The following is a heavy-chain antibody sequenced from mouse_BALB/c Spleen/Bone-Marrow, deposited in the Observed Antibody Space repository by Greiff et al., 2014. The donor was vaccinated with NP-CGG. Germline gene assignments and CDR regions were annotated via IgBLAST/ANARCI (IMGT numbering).Heavy chain of an antibody. Sequence: QVQLQQSGSALVRPGASVKLSCKASGYTFTSSWMHWAKQRPGQGLEWIGDIHPNSGNTIYNEKFRGKATLTVDTSSNTTYVDLSSLTSEDSAVYYCARSYRYWYFDVWGAGTTVTVSS. CDR3: ARSYRYWYFDV. CDR1: GYTFTSSW. CDR2: IHPNSGNT. D-gene: IGHD2-14*01. V-gene: IGHV1S130*01. J-gene: IGHJ1*01.